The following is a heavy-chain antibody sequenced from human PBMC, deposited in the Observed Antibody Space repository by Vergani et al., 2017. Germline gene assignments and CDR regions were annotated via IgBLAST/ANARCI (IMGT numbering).Heavy chain of an antibody. D-gene: IGHD6-19*01. CDR1: GFTFSNAW. Sequence: EVQLVESGGGLVKPGGSLRLSCAASGFTFSNAWMSWVRQAPGEGLEWVGRIKSKTDGGTTDYAAPVKGRFTISRDNSKNTLYLQMNSLRAEDTAVYYCSYTSSGWTFDYWGQGTLVTVSS. J-gene: IGHJ4*02. CDR3: SYTSSGWTFDY. CDR2: IKSKTDGGTT. V-gene: IGHV3-15*01.